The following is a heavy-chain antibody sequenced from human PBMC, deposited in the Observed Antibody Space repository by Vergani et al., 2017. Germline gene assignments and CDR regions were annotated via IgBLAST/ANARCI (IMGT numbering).Heavy chain of an antibody. CDR3: ARDGDPPTNWFDP. V-gene: IGHV4-30-4*01. CDR2: IYYRGST. D-gene: IGHD2-21*02. J-gene: IGHJ5*02. Sequence: QVQLQESGPGLVKPSQTLSLTCTVSGGSISSGDYYWSWIRQPPGKGLEWLGYIYYRGSTYYNPSLKSRVTISVDTSKNQFSLKLSSVTAADTAVYYCARDGDPPTNWFDPWGQGTLVTVSS. CDR1: GGSISSGDYY.